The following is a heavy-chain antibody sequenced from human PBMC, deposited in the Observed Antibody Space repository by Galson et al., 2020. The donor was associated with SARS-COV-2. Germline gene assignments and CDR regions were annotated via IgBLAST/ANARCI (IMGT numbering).Heavy chain of an antibody. CDR1: GFTFRSYW. CDR2: IKRDGSEK. CDR3: ARPPPDSSSWSYFYYYMDV. V-gene: IGHV3-7*03. D-gene: IGHD6-13*01. J-gene: IGHJ6*03. Sequence: GESLKISCAASGFTFRSYWMSWVRQAPGKGLEWVANIKRDGSEKFYADSVKGRFTISKDNAKNSLYLQMNSLRAEDTAVYYCARPPPDSSSWSYFYYYMDVWGKGTTVTVSS.